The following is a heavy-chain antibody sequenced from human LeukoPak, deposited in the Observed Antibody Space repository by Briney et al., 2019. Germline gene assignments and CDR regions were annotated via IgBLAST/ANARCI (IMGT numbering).Heavy chain of an antibody. CDR2: IYYSGST. V-gene: IGHV4-30-4*08. D-gene: IGHD3-3*01. CDR1: GGSISSGDYY. J-gene: IGHJ6*03. Sequence: PSETLSLTCTVSGGSISSGDYYWSWIRQPPGKGLEWIGYIYYSGSTYYNPSLKSRVTISVDTSKNQFSLKLSSVTAADTAVYYCARAYDFWSGNYYYYMDVWGKGTTVTVS. CDR3: ARAYDFWSGNYYYYMDV.